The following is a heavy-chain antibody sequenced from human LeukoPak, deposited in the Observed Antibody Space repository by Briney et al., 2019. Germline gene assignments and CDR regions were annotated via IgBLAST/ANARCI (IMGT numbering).Heavy chain of an antibody. CDR1: GFTFRSSA. J-gene: IGHJ6*03. Sequence: GGALRLSCAASGFTFRSSAMHWVRQAPGKGLEWVALLPHDGTEKYYVESVKGRFTISRDNSNNTLYLQMNSLRVEDTAVYFWARQGSSLRYFHTYLDVWGKGTTVTVSS. V-gene: IGHV3-30*01. CDR3: ARQGSSLRYFHTYLDV. D-gene: IGHD6-6*01. CDR2: LPHDGTEK.